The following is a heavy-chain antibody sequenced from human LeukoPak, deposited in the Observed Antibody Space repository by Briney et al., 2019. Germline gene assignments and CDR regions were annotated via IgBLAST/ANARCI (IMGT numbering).Heavy chain of an antibody. CDR3: AGSEAYGDYGLIDY. Sequence: SETLSLTCAVSGGSISAGGYTWNWLRQPPGKGLEWIGYIHHGGSTHYNPSLKSRVTMSVDRSKNRFSLKLGSVTAADTAVYFCAGSEAYGDYGLIDYWGQGTLVAVSS. D-gene: IGHD4-17*01. J-gene: IGHJ4*02. CDR1: GGSISAGGYT. V-gene: IGHV4-30-2*01. CDR2: IHHGGST.